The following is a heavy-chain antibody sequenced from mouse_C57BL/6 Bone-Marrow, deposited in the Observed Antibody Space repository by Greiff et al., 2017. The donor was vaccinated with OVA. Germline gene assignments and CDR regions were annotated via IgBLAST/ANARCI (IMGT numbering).Heavy chain of an antibody. CDR3: AIRHYSNYDAMDY. Sequence: QVQLQQPGAELVKPGASVKVSCKASGYTFTSYWMHWVKQRPGQGLEWIGRIYPDDSDTNYNEKFKGKATLTVDKSSSTSYMPLSSLTSEDSAVYYGAIRHYSNYDAMDYWGQGTSVTVSS. V-gene: IGHV1-74*01. D-gene: IGHD2-5*01. J-gene: IGHJ4*01. CDR2: IYPDDSDT. CDR1: GYTFTSYW.